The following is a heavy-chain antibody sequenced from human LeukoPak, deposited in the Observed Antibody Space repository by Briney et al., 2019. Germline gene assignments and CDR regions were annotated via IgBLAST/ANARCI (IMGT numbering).Heavy chain of an antibody. J-gene: IGHJ4*02. V-gene: IGHV4-59*01. CDR2: ISYTGST. Sequence: SETLSLTCTVSSDSINNYKWSWIRQPSGKGLEWIGYISYTGSTKYNPSLKSRVTISVDTSNNQFSLKLSSVTTADTAVYYCARVGRGDHTWGSYSFDYWGQGTLVTVSS. CDR3: ARVGRGDHTWGSYSFDY. CDR1: SDSINNYK. D-gene: IGHD3-16*01.